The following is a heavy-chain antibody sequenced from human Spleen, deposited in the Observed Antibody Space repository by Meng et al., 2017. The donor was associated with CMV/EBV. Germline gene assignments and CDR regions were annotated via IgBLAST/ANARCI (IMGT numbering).Heavy chain of an antibody. CDR1: GFTFHDYT. Sequence: GESLKISCLTSGFTFHDYTMHWVRQTPEKGLEWLSVISWDGKTTRYADSVKGRFTISRDNSKNSLYLQMNSLRSEDSALYYCARSYRTIGRRLVGMDVWGQGTTVTVSS. J-gene: IGHJ6*02. CDR3: ARSYRTIGRRLVGMDV. V-gene: IGHV3-43*01. CDR2: ISWDGKTT. D-gene: IGHD6-19*01.